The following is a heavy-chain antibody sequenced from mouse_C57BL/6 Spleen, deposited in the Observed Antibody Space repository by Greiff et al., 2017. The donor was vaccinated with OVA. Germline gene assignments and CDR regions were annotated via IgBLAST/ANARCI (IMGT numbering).Heavy chain of an antibody. J-gene: IGHJ2*01. CDR2: ISYDGSN. V-gene: IGHV3-6*01. CDR1: GYSITSGYY. Sequence: DVKLVESGPGLVKPSQSLSLTCSVTGYSITSGYYWNWIRQFPGNKLEWMGYISYDGSNNYNPSLKNRISITRDTSKNQFFLKLNSVTTEDTATYYCARRLGLYFDYWGQGTTLTVSS. CDR3: ARRLGLYFDY. D-gene: IGHD4-1*01.